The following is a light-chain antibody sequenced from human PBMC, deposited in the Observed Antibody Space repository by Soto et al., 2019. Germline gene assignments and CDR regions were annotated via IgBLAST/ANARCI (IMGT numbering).Light chain of an antibody. CDR1: QSVTTSR. Sequence: EIVLTQSPGTLSLSPGERATLSCRASQSVTTSRVAWYQQKPGQPPRLLIYLASRRVTGTPDRFGGSGSGTDFTLTISRLEPEDFAVYYGQHYGSSPPFTFGPGTTVDI. J-gene: IGKJ3*01. CDR3: QHYGSSPPFT. CDR2: LAS. V-gene: IGKV3-20*01.